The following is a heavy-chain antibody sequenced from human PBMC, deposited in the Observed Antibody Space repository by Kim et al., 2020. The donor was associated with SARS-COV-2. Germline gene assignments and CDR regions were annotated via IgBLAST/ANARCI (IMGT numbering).Heavy chain of an antibody. V-gene: IGHV4-34*01. CDR1: GGSFSGYY. CDR2: INHSGST. J-gene: IGHJ1*01. D-gene: IGHD6-13*01. CDR3: ARTLLSSSWYPPDN. Sequence: SETLSLTCGVYGGSFSGYYWSWIRQSPGKGLEWIGEINHSGSTNYNPSLKSRVTILVDTSKNHFSLNLTSVTAADTAGYFCARTLLSSSWYPPDNWGQGTLDTVSS.